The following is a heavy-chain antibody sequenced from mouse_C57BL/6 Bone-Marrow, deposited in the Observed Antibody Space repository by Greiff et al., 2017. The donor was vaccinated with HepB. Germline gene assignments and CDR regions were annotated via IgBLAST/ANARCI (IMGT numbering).Heavy chain of an antibody. V-gene: IGHV5-6*02. CDR3: ARRESNYVFYY. D-gene: IGHD2-5*01. Sequence: DVKLVESGGDLVKPGGSLKLSCAASGFTFSSYGMSWVRQTPDKRLEWVATISSGGSYTYYPDSVKGRFTISRDNAKNTLYLQMSSLKSEDTAMYYCARRESNYVFYYWGQGTTLTVSS. CDR1: GFTFSSYG. J-gene: IGHJ2*01. CDR2: ISSGGSYT.